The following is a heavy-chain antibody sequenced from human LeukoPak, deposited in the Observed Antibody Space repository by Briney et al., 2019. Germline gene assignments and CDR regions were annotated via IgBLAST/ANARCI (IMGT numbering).Heavy chain of an antibody. J-gene: IGHJ5*02. V-gene: IGHV4-4*07. CDR2: IYTSGST. Sequence: SETLSLTCTVSGGSISSYYWSWIRQPAGKGLEWIGRIYTSGSTNYNPSLKSRVTMSVDTSKNQFSLKLSSVTAADTAVYYCARSFYGSGYSWFDPWGQGTLVTVSS. D-gene: IGHD3-10*01. CDR3: ARSFYGSGYSWFDP. CDR1: GGSISSYY.